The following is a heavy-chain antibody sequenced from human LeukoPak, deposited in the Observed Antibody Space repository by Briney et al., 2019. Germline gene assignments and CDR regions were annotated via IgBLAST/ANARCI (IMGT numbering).Heavy chain of an antibody. CDR2: ITYSGTT. V-gene: IGHV4-59*01. Sequence: PGGSLRLSCTVSGGSLSSYYWSWIRQPPGKGLEWIGYITYSGTTNYNPSLNSRVTISVDTSKNQFSLKLTSATAADTAFYYCASSRPYYDILTSQSDDAFDIWGRGTMVTVSS. D-gene: IGHD3-9*01. CDR3: ASSRPYYDILTSQSDDAFDI. CDR1: GGSLSSYY. J-gene: IGHJ3*02.